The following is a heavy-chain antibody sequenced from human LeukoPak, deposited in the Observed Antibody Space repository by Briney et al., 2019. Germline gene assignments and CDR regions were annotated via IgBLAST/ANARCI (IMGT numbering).Heavy chain of an antibody. CDR3: ARSLPAATFFDY. V-gene: IGHV4-4*02. Sequence: SGTLSLTCAVSGGSISSSNWWSLVRQPPGKGLEWIGEIFHSGNTNYNPSLKSRVTISVDKSKNQFSLKLSSVTAADTAVYYCARSLPAATFFDYWGQGTLVTVSS. CDR1: GGSISSSNW. D-gene: IGHD2-15*01. J-gene: IGHJ4*02. CDR2: IFHSGNT.